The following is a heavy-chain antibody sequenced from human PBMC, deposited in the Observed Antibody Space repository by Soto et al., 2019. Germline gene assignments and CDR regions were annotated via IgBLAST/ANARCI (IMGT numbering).Heavy chain of an antibody. CDR3: ARADSSGYTFEH. D-gene: IGHD3-22*01. CDR1: GGSISSSRCH. Sequence: SETLSLTCTVSGGSISSSRCHWGWIRQPPGKGLEWIASIKYSGTTFYNPSLKSRVTLSVDTSKNQFALKLSSVTAAETAVYYCARADSSGYTFEHWGQGTLVTVSS. CDR2: IKYSGTT. V-gene: IGHV4-39*01. J-gene: IGHJ4*02.